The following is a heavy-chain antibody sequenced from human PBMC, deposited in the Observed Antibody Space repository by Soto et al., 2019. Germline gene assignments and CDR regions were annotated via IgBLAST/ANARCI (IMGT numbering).Heavy chain of an antibody. D-gene: IGHD5-12*01. V-gene: IGHV5-51*01. J-gene: IGHJ6*02. Sequence: GESLKISCKGFEYTFITYWIACVRQKPGKGLEGMGIIDPADSETKYSPSFQGQVTISADKSINTAYLQWSSLKASDTAMYYCARLGRGGYVQGMDVWGQGTTVTVSS. CDR1: EYTFITYW. CDR2: IDPADSET. CDR3: ARLGRGGYVQGMDV.